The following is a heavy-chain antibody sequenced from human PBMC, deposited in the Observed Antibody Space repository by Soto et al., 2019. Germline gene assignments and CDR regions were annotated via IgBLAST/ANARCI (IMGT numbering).Heavy chain of an antibody. CDR1: GYTFTAFY. CDR2: ISAYNGNT. Sequence: ASVKVSCKASGYTFTAFYLHWVRQAPGQGLEWMGWISAYNGNTNYAQKLQGRVTMTTDTSTSTAYMELRSLRSDDTAVYYCARDRDSDTWPSRDVWGQGTTVTVSS. CDR3: ARDRDSDTWPSRDV. J-gene: IGHJ6*02. D-gene: IGHD1-26*01. V-gene: IGHV1-18*04.